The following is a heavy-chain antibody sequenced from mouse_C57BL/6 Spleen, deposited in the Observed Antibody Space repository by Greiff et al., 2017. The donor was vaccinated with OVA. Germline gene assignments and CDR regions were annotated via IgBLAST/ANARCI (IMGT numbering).Heavy chain of an antibody. J-gene: IGHJ3*01. CDR3: ARFYYYGSIYGFAY. D-gene: IGHD1-1*01. Sequence: EVMLVESGGDLVKPGGSLKLSCAASGFTFSSYGMSWVRQTPDQRLEWVATISSGGSYTYYPDSVKGRFTFSRDNAKSTLYLQMSSLKSEDTALYSCARFYYYGSIYGFAYWGQGTLVTVSA. CDR2: ISSGGSYT. CDR1: GFTFSSYG. V-gene: IGHV5-6*01.